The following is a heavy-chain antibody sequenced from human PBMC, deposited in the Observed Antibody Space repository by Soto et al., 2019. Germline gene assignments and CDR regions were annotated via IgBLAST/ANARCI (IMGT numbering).Heavy chain of an antibody. CDR3: ARAATDTIFGVVSYGMDV. CDR1: GFTFSSYA. D-gene: IGHD3-3*01. Sequence: PGGSLRLSCAASGFTFSSYAMHWVRQAPGKGLEWVAVISYDGSNKYYADSVKGRFTISRDNSKNTLYLQMNSLRAEGTAVYYCARAATDTIFGVVSYGMDVWGQGTTVTVSS. J-gene: IGHJ6*02. V-gene: IGHV3-30-3*01. CDR2: ISYDGSNK.